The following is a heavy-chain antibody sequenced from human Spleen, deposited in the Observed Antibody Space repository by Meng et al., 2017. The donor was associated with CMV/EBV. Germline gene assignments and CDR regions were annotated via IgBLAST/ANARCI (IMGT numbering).Heavy chain of an antibody. D-gene: IGHD2-2*01. CDR2: ISSSSNYT. J-gene: IGHJ6*02. CDR3: ARGGGVVPAANMDV. Sequence: GGPLRLSCAASGFTFSDYNVNWVRQAPGKGLEWVSSISSSSNYTYYADPVKGRFTISRDNAKNSLYLKMNSLKAEDTAVYYCARGGGVVPAANMDVWGQGTTVTVSS. V-gene: IGHV3-21*01. CDR1: GFTFSDYN.